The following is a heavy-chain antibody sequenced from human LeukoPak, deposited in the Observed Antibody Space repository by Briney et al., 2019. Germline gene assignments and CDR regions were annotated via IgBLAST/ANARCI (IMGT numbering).Heavy chain of an antibody. D-gene: IGHD3-22*01. CDR2: ISGSGGST. CDR1: GCTFSSYG. Sequence: PGGSLTLSCAASGCTFSSYGMSWVRQAPGKGLEWVAAISGSGGSTYYADSVKGRFTISKDNSKNTLYLQMNSLRAEDTAVYYCAKGYYYDSSGYYWNRGPADYWGQGTLVTVSS. CDR3: AKGYYYDSSGYYWNRGPADY. V-gene: IGHV3-23*01. J-gene: IGHJ4*02.